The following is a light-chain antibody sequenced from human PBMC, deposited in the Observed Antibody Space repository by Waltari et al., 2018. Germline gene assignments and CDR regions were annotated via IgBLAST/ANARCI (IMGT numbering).Light chain of an antibody. CDR3: CSYAGSYTQVV. CDR2: DVT. J-gene: IGLJ2*01. Sequence: QSALTQPRSVSGSPGQSVTISCTGTSSDVGGYDYVSWYQHHPGKAPKLMICDVTKRPSGVPDRFSGSKCGNTGSLTICGRQAEDEADYYCCSYAGSYTQVVYGGGNKLTVL. CDR1: SSDVGGYDY. V-gene: IGLV2-11*01.